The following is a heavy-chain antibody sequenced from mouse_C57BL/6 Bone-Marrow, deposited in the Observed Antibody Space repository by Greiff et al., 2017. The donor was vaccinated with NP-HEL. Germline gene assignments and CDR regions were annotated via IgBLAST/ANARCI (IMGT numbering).Heavy chain of an antibody. CDR2: IDPENGDT. CDR3: TTMEDFDY. V-gene: IGHV14-4*01. J-gene: IGHJ2*01. Sequence: VQLKESGAELVRPGASVKLSCTASGFNIKDDYMHWVKQRPEQGLEWIGWIDPENGDTEYASKFQGKATIPADTSSNTAYLQLSSLTSEDTAVYYCTTMEDFDYWGQGTTLTVSS. CDR1: GFNIKDDY.